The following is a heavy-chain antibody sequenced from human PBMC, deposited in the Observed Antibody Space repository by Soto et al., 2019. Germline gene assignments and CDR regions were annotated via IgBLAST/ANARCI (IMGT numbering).Heavy chain of an antibody. J-gene: IGHJ5*02. CDR3: ARDGSRVPAAMAFDP. CDR2: INAGNGNT. D-gene: IGHD2-2*01. V-gene: IGHV1-3*01. CDR1: GYTFTSYA. Sequence: ASVKVSCKASGYTFTSYAMHWVRQAPGQRLEWMGWINAGNGNTKYSQKFQGRVTITRDTSASTAYMELSSLRSEDTAVYYCARDGSRVPAAMAFDPCGQGTLVTVSS.